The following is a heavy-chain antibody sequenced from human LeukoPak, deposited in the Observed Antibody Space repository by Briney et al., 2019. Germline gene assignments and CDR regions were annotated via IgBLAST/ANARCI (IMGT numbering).Heavy chain of an antibody. V-gene: IGHV1-69*13. J-gene: IGHJ4*02. CDR2: IIPIFGTA. CDR1: GGTFSSYA. Sequence: SVKVSCKASGGTFSSYAISWVRQAPGQGLEWMGGIIPIFGTANYAQKFQGRVTITADESTSTAYMELSSLRSEDTAVYYCARGKYSTSGDHLDYWGQGTLVTVSS. CDR3: ARGKYSTSGDHLDY. D-gene: IGHD6-6*01.